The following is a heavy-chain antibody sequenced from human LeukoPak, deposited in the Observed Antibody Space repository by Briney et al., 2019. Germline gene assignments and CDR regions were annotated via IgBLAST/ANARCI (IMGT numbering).Heavy chain of an antibody. CDR3: ASSSQQWLVQDAFDI. J-gene: IGHJ3*02. CDR2: ISSSSSYI. Sequence: GGSLRLSCAASGFTFSSYSMNWVRQAPGKGLEWVSSISSSSSYIYYADSVKGRFTISRDNAKNSLYLQMNSLRAEDTAVYYCASSSQQWLVQDAFDIWGQGTMVTVSS. CDR1: GFTFSSYS. V-gene: IGHV3-21*01. D-gene: IGHD6-19*01.